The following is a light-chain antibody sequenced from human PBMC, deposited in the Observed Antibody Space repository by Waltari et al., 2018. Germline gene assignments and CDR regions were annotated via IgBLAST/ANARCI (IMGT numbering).Light chain of an antibody. V-gene: IGLV3-1*01. CDR3: QTWVNGTVI. Sequence: SYELTQPPSVSVSPGQTVTITCYGDKLGRRYTGWYQERAGHSTIMVIFQDKTWPTGIPERFSGSNSGNAAALTISGAQSMDEADYYCQTWVNGTVIFGGGTKVTVL. J-gene: IGLJ2*01. CDR2: QDK. CDR1: KLGRRY.